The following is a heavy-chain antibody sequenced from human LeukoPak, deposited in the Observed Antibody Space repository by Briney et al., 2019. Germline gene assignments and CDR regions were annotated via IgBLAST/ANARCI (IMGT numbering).Heavy chain of an antibody. V-gene: IGHV1-18*01. CDR1: GYTFTSYG. J-gene: IGHJ4*02. CDR3: ATTACGYSGYAAGGFDY. Sequence: AASVKVSCKASGYTFTSYGISWVRQAPGQGLEWMGWISAYNGNTNYAQKLQGRVTMTTDTSTSTAYMELRSLRSDDTAVYYCATTACGYSGYAAGGFDYWGQGTLVTVSS. D-gene: IGHD5-12*01. CDR2: ISAYNGNT.